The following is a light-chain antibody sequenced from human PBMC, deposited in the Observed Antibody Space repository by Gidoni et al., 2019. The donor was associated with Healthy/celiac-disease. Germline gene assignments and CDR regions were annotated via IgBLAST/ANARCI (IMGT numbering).Light chain of an antibody. CDR1: QSVSSSY. Sequence: EIVLTQSPGTLSLSPGERATLSCRASQSVSSSYLAWYQQKPGQAPRLLIYGASSRATGIPDRFSGSGSGTDFTLTISRLEPEDFAVYYCPKQYGSSPYTFGQGTKLEIK. CDR3: PKQYGSSPYT. J-gene: IGKJ2*01. V-gene: IGKV3-20*01. CDR2: GAS.